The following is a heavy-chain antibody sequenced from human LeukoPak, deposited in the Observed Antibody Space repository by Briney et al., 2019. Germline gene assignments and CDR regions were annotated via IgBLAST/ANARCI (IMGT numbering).Heavy chain of an antibody. J-gene: IGHJ4*02. CDR2: ISYDGSNK. CDR3: AKDYRTVWVAGPDY. D-gene: IGHD6-19*01. CDR1: GFTFSSYG. Sequence: QPGGSLRLSCAASGFTFSSYGMHWVRQAPGKGLEWVAVISYDGSNKYYADSVKGRFTISRDNSKNTLYLQMNSLRAEDTAVYYCAKDYRTVWVAGPDYWGQGTLVTVSS. V-gene: IGHV3-30*18.